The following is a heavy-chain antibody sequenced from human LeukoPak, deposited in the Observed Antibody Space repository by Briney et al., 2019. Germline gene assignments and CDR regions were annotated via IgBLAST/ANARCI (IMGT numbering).Heavy chain of an antibody. J-gene: IGHJ4*02. CDR2: IYTSGST. CDR1: GGSISSYY. Sequence: SETLSLTCTVSGGSISSYYWSLIRQPAGKGLEWIGRIYTSGSTNYNPSLKSRLTMSVDTSNNQFSLKLTSMTAADTAVYYCAREVNSSTWRPLDFWGQGTLVTVSS. D-gene: IGHD6-13*01. V-gene: IGHV4-4*07. CDR3: AREVNSSTWRPLDF.